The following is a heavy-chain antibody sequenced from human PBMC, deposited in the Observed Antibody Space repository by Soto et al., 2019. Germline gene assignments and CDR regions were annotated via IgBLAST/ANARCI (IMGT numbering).Heavy chain of an antibody. CDR2: VIPMFGTA. D-gene: IGHD3-10*01. J-gene: IGHJ6*02. Sequence: QVQLVQSGAEVRKPGSSVKVSCRSSGGILTASAISWVRQAPGQGPEWMGGVIPMFGTANYPQRFQGRVTITADESTNTAYLQLSSLRSEATAVYFCAVGFKLDYYTLYVWGQGTTVTVSS. CDR1: GGILTASA. CDR3: AVGFKLDYYTLYV. V-gene: IGHV1-69*01.